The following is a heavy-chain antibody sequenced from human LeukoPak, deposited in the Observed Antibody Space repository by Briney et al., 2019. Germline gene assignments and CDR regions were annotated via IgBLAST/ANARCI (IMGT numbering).Heavy chain of an antibody. CDR3: AKDLPGQTWFTPQAVAFDI. CDR1: GFTFSSYA. D-gene: IGHD1-14*01. V-gene: IGHV3-23*01. J-gene: IGHJ3*02. CDR2: ISGSGGST. Sequence: PGGSLRLSCAASGFTFSSYAMSWVRQAPGKGLEWVSAISGSGGSTYYADSVKGRFTISRDNSKNTLYLQMNSLRAEDTAVYYCAKDLPGQTWFTPQAVAFDIWGQGTMVTVSS.